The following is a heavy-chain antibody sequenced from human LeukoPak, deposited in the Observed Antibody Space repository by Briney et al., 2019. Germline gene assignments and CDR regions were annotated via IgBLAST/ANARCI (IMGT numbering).Heavy chain of an antibody. J-gene: IGHJ4*02. CDR2: IIPIFGTA. V-gene: IGHV1-69*06. D-gene: IGHD1-26*01. Sequence: SVKVSCKASGGTFSSYAISWVRQAPGQGLEWMGGIIPIFGTANYAQKFQGRVTITADKSTSTAYMELSSLRSEDTAVYYCAGSGSHYFNFDYWGQGTLVTVSS. CDR1: GGTFSSYA. CDR3: AGSGSHYFNFDY.